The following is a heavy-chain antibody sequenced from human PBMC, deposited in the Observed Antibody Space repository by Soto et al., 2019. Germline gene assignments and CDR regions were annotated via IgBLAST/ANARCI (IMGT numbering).Heavy chain of an antibody. D-gene: IGHD2-8*01. V-gene: IGHV4-39*01. CDR1: GGSISSGSYY. J-gene: IGHJ4*02. Sequence: SETLSLTCTVSGGSISSGSYYWGGVGQPQGKGLEGIGSIYSGWSAYDNPSLMIRVTISVDTSKIQFSLNLDSVTAAYTALYYGARHLIAVLLDYGGQGTLVTVSS. CDR3: ARHLIAVLLDY. CDR2: IYSGWSA.